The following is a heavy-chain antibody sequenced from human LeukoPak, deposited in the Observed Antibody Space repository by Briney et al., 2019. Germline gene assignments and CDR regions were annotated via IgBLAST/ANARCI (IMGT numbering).Heavy chain of an antibody. V-gene: IGHV3-7*01. Sequence: GGSLRLSCAASGFTFSSYWMSWVRQAPGKGLEWVANIKSDGSEKNYVDSVKGRFAISRDNAKNSLYLRMNSLRAEDTAVFYCAGFRWGYGLDVWGQGTTVTVSS. J-gene: IGHJ6*02. CDR2: IKSDGSEK. CDR3: AGFRWGYGLDV. CDR1: GFTFSSYW. D-gene: IGHD3-16*01.